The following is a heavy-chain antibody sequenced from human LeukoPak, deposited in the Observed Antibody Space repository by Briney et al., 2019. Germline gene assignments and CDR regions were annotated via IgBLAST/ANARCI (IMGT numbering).Heavy chain of an antibody. J-gene: IGHJ5*02. D-gene: IGHD3-10*01. CDR2: ISYSGST. Sequence: PSETLSLTCTVSGGSISSDFWTWIRQPPGKGLEWIGSISYSGSTYYNPSLKSRVTISVDTSKKQFSLKLSSVTAADTAVYYCARRKGLLWFGEFPNRPPKKNNWFDPWGQGTLVTVSS. CDR1: GGSISSDF. CDR3: ARRKGLLWFGEFPNRPPKKNNWFDP. V-gene: IGHV4-59*04.